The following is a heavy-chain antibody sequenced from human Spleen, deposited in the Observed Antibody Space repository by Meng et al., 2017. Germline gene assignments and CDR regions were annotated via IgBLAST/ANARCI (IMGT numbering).Heavy chain of an antibody. CDR3: ARGGYFVQRADAFDI. CDR1: GFTFSDYY. D-gene: IGHD3-9*01. Sequence: GESLKISCEASGFTFSDYYMTWVRQAPGKGLECISYISRSASTIYYTDSVKGRFTISRDNAKKSLYLQMNSLRVEDTATYYCARGGYFVQRADAFDIWGQGTVVTVSS. J-gene: IGHJ3*02. V-gene: IGHV3-11*04. CDR2: ISRSASTI.